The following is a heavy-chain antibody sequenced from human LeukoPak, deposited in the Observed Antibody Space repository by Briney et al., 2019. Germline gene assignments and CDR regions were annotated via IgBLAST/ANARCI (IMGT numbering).Heavy chain of an antibody. V-gene: IGHV1-69*06. CDR2: IIPIFGTA. Sequence: ASVKVSCKASGGTFSSYAISWVRQAPGQGLEWMGGIIPIFGTANYAQKFQGRATITADKSTSTAYMELSSLRSEDTAVYYCAREGYCSSTSCYMFVWGQGTLVTVSS. CDR1: GGTFSSYA. D-gene: IGHD2-2*02. CDR3: AREGYCSSTSCYMFV. J-gene: IGHJ4*02.